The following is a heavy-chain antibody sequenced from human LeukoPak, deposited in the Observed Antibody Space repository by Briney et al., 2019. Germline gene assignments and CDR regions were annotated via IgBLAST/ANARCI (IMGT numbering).Heavy chain of an antibody. V-gene: IGHV3-30*18. CDR2: ISFDGSNQ. J-gene: IGHJ1*01. CDR1: GFTFSSFG. Sequence: GGSPRLSCAASGFTFSSFGMHWVRQAPGQGLEWVAVISFDGSNQYYADSVKGRLTIYRDNFKNTVYLQMNSLRAEETAVYYCAKSHPPTVTTEEGEYLQHWGQGTLVTVSS. D-gene: IGHD4-17*01. CDR3: AKSHPPTVTTEEGEYLQH.